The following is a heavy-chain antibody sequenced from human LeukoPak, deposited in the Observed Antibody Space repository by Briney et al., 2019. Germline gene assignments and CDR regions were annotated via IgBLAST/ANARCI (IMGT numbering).Heavy chain of an antibody. Sequence: PGGSLRLSCAASGFTVNSNYMTWVRQAPGKGLEGVSVIYSGGSTYYADSVKGRFTISRDNSKNTLYLQMKSLRAEDTAVYYCARDGAPYYYDSSGYYSSDYWGQGTLVTVSS. J-gene: IGHJ4*02. D-gene: IGHD3-22*01. CDR2: IYSGGST. V-gene: IGHV3-53*01. CDR1: GFTVNSNY. CDR3: ARDGAPYYYDSSGYYSSDY.